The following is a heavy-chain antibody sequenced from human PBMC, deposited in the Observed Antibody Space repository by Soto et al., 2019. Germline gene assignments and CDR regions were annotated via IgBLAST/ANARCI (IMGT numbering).Heavy chain of an antibody. Sequence: QVQLVQSGAEVKKPGSSVKVSCKASGGTFSSYAISWVRQAPGQGLEWMGGIIPIPGTANYAQKFQGRVRITADESTSTAYMELSSLRSEDTAVYYCARSQGSSTSLEIYYYCYYGMDVWGQGTTVTVSS. J-gene: IGHJ6*02. CDR3: ARSQGSSTSLEIYYYCYYGMDV. CDR2: IIPIPGTA. V-gene: IGHV1-69*01. CDR1: GGTFSSYA. D-gene: IGHD2-2*01.